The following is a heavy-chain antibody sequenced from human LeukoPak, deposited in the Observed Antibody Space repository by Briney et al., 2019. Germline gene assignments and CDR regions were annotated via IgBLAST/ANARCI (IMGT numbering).Heavy chain of an antibody. V-gene: IGHV3-30-3*01. D-gene: IGHD3-16*02. CDR2: ISYDGSNK. CDR1: GFTFSSYA. Sequence: GGSLRLSCAASGFTFSSYAVHWVRQAPGKGLEWVAVISYDGSNKYYADSVKGRFTISRDNSKNTLYLQMNSLRAEDTAVYYCARDQITFGGVIVHGDDYWGQGTLVTVSS. CDR3: ARDQITFGGVIVHGDDY. J-gene: IGHJ4*02.